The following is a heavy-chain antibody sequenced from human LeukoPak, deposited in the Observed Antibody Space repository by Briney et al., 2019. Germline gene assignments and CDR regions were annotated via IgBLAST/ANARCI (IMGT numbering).Heavy chain of an antibody. CDR3: ARSVRGSHPFYFDY. CDR1: RFTFSSYA. J-gene: IGHJ4*02. Sequence: GGSLRLSCAASRFTFSSYAMSWVRQAPGKGLEWVSGISGSGGSTYYADSVKGRFTITRDNAKNSLYLQMNGLRAEDTALYYCARSVRGSHPFYFDYWGQGTLVTVSS. D-gene: IGHD3-16*01. V-gene: IGHV3-23*01. CDR2: ISGSGGST.